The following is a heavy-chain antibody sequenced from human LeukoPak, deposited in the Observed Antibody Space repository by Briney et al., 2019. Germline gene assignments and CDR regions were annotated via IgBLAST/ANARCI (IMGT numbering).Heavy chain of an antibody. J-gene: IGHJ3*02. D-gene: IGHD2-15*01. Sequence: GGSLRLSCAASGFTFSSYSMNWVRQAPGRGLEWVSSISSSSSYIYYADSVKGRFTISRDNAKNSLYLQMNSLRAEDTAVYYCARDLIGAFDIWGQGTMVTVSS. V-gene: IGHV3-21*01. CDR2: ISSSSSYI. CDR3: ARDLIGAFDI. CDR1: GFTFSSYS.